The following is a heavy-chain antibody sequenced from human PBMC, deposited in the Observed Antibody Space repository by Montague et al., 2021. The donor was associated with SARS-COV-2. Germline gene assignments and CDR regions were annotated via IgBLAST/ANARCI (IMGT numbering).Heavy chain of an antibody. Sequence: SETLSLTCTVSGYSISTGYYWGRIRQPSGKGLEWIGTIYHSGSTYFNPSLKSRVTISVDTSKNQFSLNLSSVTAADTAVYYCAKVAGSHDTFDIWGRGTMVTVSS. CDR3: AKVAGSHDTFDI. D-gene: IGHD6-19*01. J-gene: IGHJ3*02. CDR2: IYHSGST. V-gene: IGHV4-38-2*02. CDR1: GYSISTGYY.